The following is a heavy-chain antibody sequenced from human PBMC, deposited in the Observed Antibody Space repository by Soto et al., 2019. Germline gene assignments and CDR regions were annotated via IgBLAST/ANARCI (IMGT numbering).Heavy chain of an antibody. Sequence: GGSLRLSCVAPGFTFSNYVMSWVRQAPGKGLECVAAIAGNGGILYYTDSVRGRFSISRDNSKNTLHLQMNSLRAEDTAVYYCARRQFFSFDSWGQGILVTVSS. J-gene: IGHJ4*02. CDR1: GFTFSNYV. CDR3: ARRQFFSFDS. V-gene: IGHV3-23*01. D-gene: IGHD6-19*01. CDR2: IAGNGGIL.